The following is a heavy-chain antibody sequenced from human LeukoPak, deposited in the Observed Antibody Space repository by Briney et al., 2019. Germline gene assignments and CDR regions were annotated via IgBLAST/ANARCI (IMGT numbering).Heavy chain of an antibody. CDR2: IYPGDSDT. CDR1: GFSFISYW. Sequence: GESLKISCKGSGFSFISYWIAWVRQMPGKGLEWMGIIYPGDSDTRYSPSFQGQVTISAEKSISTAYLQWSSLKASDTAMYYCARHEEGQTGDYWGQGTLVTVSS. V-gene: IGHV5-51*01. CDR3: ARHEEGQTGDY. J-gene: IGHJ4*02.